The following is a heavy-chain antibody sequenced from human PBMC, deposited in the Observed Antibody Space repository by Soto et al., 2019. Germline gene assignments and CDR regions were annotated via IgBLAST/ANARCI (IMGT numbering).Heavy chain of an antibody. Sequence: GGSLRLSCVASGFTFRGYAMSWVRQAPGKGLEWVSAISGRGTESFYADSVKGRFTISRDNSKNTLYLQLDSLRAEDTAIFYCAKAGGTPTTDFDYWGQGTLVTVSS. V-gene: IGHV3-23*01. CDR2: ISGRGTES. D-gene: IGHD1-7*01. CDR3: AKAGGTPTTDFDY. J-gene: IGHJ4*02. CDR1: GFTFRGYA.